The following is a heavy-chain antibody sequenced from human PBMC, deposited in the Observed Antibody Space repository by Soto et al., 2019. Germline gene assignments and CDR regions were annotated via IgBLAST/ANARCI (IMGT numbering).Heavy chain of an antibody. D-gene: IGHD2-2*01. CDR2: INAGNGNT. J-gene: IGHJ6*02. V-gene: IGHV1-3*01. CDR1: GYTFTSYA. CDR3: ARDFGTTFYYYYGMDV. Sequence: ASVKVSCKASGYTFTSYAMHWVRQAPGQRLEWMGWINAGNGNTKYSQKFQGRVTITRDTSASTAYMEPSSLRSEDTAVYYCARDFGTTFYYYYGMDVWGQGTTVTVSS.